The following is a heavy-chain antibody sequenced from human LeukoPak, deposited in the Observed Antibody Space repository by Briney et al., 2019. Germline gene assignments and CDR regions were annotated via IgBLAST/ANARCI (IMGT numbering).Heavy chain of an antibody. CDR1: GFTFSGHW. V-gene: IGHV3-7*01. CDR2: IKQDGNEK. J-gene: IGHJ4*02. CDR3: ARDRLGTGSHDY. D-gene: IGHD7-27*01. Sequence: PGGSLRLSCAASGFTFSGHWMTWVRQASGEGLEWVGNIKQDGNEKHYVDSVRGRFTISRDNAKDSLFLSMNSLRVDDTAVYYCARDRLGTGSHDYWGQGALVTVSS.